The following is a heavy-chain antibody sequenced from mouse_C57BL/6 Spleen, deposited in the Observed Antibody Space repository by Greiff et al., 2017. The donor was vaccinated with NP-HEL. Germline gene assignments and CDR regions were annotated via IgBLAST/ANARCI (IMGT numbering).Heavy chain of an antibody. CDR3: ARHYDYLFAY. V-gene: IGHV5-6*01. CDR1: GFTFSSYG. J-gene: IGHJ3*01. Sequence: EVQRVESGGDLVKPGGSLKLSCAASGFTFSSYGMSWVRQTPDKRLEWVATISSGGSYTYYPDSVKGRFTISRDNAKNTLYLQMSSLKSEDTAMYYCARHYDYLFAYWGQGTLVTVSA. D-gene: IGHD2-4*01. CDR2: ISSGGSYT.